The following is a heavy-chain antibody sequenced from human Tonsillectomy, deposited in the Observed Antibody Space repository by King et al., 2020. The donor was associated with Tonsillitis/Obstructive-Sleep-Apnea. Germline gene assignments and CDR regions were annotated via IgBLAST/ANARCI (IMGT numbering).Heavy chain of an antibody. CDR1: GFTFSSYA. D-gene: IGHD5-12*01. Sequence: VQLVESGGGVVQPGRSLRLSCAASGFTFSSYAMHWVRQAPGKGLEWVAVMTFHGSNKYYAASVKGRFTISRDNSKNTLYLQLNSLRPEDTAVYYCVSGQPYSGYDYNYWGQGTLVTVSS. V-gene: IGHV3-30*04. J-gene: IGHJ4*02. CDR2: MTFHGSNK. CDR3: VSGQPYSGYDYNY.